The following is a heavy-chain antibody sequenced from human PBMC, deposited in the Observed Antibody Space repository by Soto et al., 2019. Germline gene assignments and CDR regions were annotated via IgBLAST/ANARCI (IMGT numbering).Heavy chain of an antibody. CDR2: VTGRGEST. Sequence: GGSLRLSCEVSGFTFSRYAMSWARQAPGKGLEWVSAVTGRGESTFYADSVKGRFTISRDNSKNSLYLQMNGLRDEDTAMYYCAKVGDPTTYYFHFNYWGQGTQVTVSS. CDR3: AKVGDPTTYYFHFNY. CDR1: GFTFSRYA. D-gene: IGHD3-22*01. J-gene: IGHJ4*02. V-gene: IGHV3-23*01.